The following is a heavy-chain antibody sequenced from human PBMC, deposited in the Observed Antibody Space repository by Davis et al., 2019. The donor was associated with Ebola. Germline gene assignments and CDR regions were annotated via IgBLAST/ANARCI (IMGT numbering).Heavy chain of an antibody. D-gene: IGHD3-10*01. J-gene: IGHJ2*01. CDR3: AGDSGDRGLRYFDL. CDR1: LCTFISYA. Sequence: SSVTVSRQASLCTFISYAIRWLRQAPGQGLEWMGGIIPIFGTANYAQKFQGRVTITADESTSTAYMELSSLRAEDTAVYYCAGDSGDRGLRYFDLWGRGTLVTVSS. V-gene: IGHV1-69*13. CDR2: IIPIFGTA.